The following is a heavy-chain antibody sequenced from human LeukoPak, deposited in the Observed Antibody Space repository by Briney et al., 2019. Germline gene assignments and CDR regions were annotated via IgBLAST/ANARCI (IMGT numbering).Heavy chain of an antibody. Sequence: GGSLRLSCVVSGFTLSDAWMTWVRQAPGKGLEWVGRIRSKTDGGTIDYAAPVKGRFTISRDDSKNTLSLQMNSLKTEGTAVYYCARGNFVSSRYGMDVWGQGTTVTVS. D-gene: IGHD4-11*01. CDR3: ARGNFVSSRYGMDV. V-gene: IGHV3-15*01. J-gene: IGHJ6*02. CDR2: IRSKTDGGTI. CDR1: GFTLSDAW.